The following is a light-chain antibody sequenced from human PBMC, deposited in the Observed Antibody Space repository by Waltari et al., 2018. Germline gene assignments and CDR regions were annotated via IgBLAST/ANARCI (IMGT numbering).Light chain of an antibody. V-gene: IGKV4-1*01. Sequence: DIVMTQSPDSLAVSLGERATLNCKSSQSVLYSSNNKNYLAWYPQKPGQPPKLLIYWASTRQSGVPDRVSGSGSGTDFTLTISSLQAEDVAVYYCQQYYSIPLTFGPGTKVDIK. CDR1: QSVLYSSNNKNY. J-gene: IGKJ3*01. CDR3: QQYYSIPLT. CDR2: WAS.